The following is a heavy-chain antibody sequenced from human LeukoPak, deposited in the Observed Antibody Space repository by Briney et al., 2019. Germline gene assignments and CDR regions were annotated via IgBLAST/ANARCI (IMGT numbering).Heavy chain of an antibody. CDR1: GYTFTSYY. CDR3: AREGAAAAGTEGDDSDL. CDR2: INPSGGST. J-gene: IGHJ2*01. Sequence: ASVKVSCRASGYTFTSYYMHWVRQAPGQGLEWMGIINPSGGSTSYAQKFQGRVTMTRDMSTSTVYMELSSLRSEDTAVYYCAREGAAAAGTEGDDSDLWGRGTLVTVSS. V-gene: IGHV1-46*01. D-gene: IGHD6-13*01.